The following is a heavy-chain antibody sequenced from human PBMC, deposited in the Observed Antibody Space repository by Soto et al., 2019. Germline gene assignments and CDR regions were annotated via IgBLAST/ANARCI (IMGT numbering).Heavy chain of an antibody. D-gene: IGHD3-10*01. CDR3: ARDPRGAFDI. V-gene: IGHV4-59*01. Sequence: SETLSLTCTVSGGSISSYYWSWIRQPPGKGLEWIGYIYYSGSTNYNPSLKSRVTISVDTSKNQFSLKLSSVTAADTAVYYCARDPRGAFDIWGQGTMVTVSS. CDR1: GGSISSYY. CDR2: IYYSGST. J-gene: IGHJ3*02.